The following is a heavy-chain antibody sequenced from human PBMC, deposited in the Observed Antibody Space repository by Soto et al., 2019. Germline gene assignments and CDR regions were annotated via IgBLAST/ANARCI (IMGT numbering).Heavy chain of an antibody. CDR1: GFTFSSSF. D-gene: IGHD6-19*01. V-gene: IGHV3-7*03. J-gene: IGHJ4*02. CDR2: INQDGGGT. Sequence: GGSLRLSCVASGFTFSSSFMGWVRQSPGKGLEWVANINQDGGGTYYVDSVQGRFTISRDNAKDSLFLQLNSLRGEDTAVYYCARYFRGSGRYFFDYWGQGTLVTVSS. CDR3: ARYFRGSGRYFFDY.